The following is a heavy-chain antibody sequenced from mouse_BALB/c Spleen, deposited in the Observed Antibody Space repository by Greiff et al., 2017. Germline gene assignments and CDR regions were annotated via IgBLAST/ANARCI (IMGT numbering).Heavy chain of an antibody. CDR2: ISSGGSYT. D-gene: IGHD2-1*01. Sequence: EVNVVESGGGLVKPGGSLKLSCAASGFTFSSYAMSWVRQTPEKRLEWVATISSGGSYTYYPDSVKGRFTISRDNAKNTLYLQMSSLRSEDTAMYYCARHGNDAMDYWGQGTSVTVSS. CDR3: ARHGNDAMDY. V-gene: IGHV5-9-3*01. CDR1: GFTFSSYA. J-gene: IGHJ4*01.